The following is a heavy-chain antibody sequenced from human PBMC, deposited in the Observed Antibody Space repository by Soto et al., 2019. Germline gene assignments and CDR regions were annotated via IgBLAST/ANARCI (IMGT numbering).Heavy chain of an antibody. CDR2: ISSSSSYI. CDR1: GFTFSSYS. D-gene: IGHD3-22*01. J-gene: IGHJ4*02. Sequence: GGSLRLSCAASGFTFSSYSMNWVRQAPGKGLEWVSSISSSSSYIYYADSVKGRFTISRDNAKNSLYLQMNSLRAEDTAVYYCASAPAKYYYDSSGSHWGQGILVTAYS. CDR3: ASAPAKYYYDSSGSH. V-gene: IGHV3-21*01.